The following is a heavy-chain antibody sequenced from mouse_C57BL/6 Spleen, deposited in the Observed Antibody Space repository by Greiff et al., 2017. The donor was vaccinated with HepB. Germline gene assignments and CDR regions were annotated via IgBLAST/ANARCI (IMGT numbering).Heavy chain of an antibody. D-gene: IGHD4-1*01. CDR2: IDPSDSYN. CDR3: ATGTGFDY. J-gene: IGHJ2*01. Sequence: VKLQQPGAELVMPGASVKLSCKASGYTFTSYWMHWVKQRPGQGLEWIGEIDPSDSYNNYNQKFKGKSTLTVDKSSSTAYMQLSSLTSEDSAVYYCATGTGFDYWGQGTTLTVSS. V-gene: IGHV1-69*01. CDR1: GYTFTSYW.